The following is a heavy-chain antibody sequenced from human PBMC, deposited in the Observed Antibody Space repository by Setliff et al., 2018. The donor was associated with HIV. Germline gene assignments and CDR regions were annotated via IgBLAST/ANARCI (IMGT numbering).Heavy chain of an antibody. CDR2: IIPMYGVT. V-gene: IGHV1-69*05. D-gene: IGHD2-15*01. Sequence: GASVKVSCKASGGTFSSYVISWVRQAPGQGPEWMGGIIPMYGVTNYAQKFQGRVTITTDESMSTAYMELSSLRSEDTAVYYCALPYCSGGNCWSSASLPPAGWFDPWGQGTLVTVSS. CDR1: GGTFSSYV. CDR3: ALPYCSGGNCWSSASLPPAGWFDP. J-gene: IGHJ5*02.